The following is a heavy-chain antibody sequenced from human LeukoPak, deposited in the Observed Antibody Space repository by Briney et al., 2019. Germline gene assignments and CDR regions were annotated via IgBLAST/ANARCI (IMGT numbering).Heavy chain of an antibody. CDR3: AREGSSSWYDGQRSWFDP. CDR2: INTNTGNP. D-gene: IGHD6-13*01. Sequence: ASVKVSCKASGYTFTSYAMNWVRQAPGQGLEWMGWINTNTGNPTYAQGFTGRFVFSLDTSVSTAYLQISGLKAEDTAVYYCAREGSSSWYDGQRSWFDPWGQGTLVTVSS. J-gene: IGHJ5*02. V-gene: IGHV7-4-1*02. CDR1: GYTFTSYA.